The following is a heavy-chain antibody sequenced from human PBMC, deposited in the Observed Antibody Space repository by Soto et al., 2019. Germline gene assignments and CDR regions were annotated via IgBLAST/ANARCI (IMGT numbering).Heavy chain of an antibody. V-gene: IGHV1-69*12. CDR2: IIPRVRTP. Sequence: QVQVVQSGAEVKEPGSSVKVSCQASGGTFSSSALSWVRRAPGQGREWMGGIIPRVRTPDDAQKCQGRVTITADESTSTAYMELSSLRSEDTAIYYCARANGSPQVGGNYYYSTDGWGQGTTITVSS. CDR1: GGTFSSSA. J-gene: IGHJ6*02. D-gene: IGHD2-15*01. CDR3: ARANGSPQVGGNYYYSTDG.